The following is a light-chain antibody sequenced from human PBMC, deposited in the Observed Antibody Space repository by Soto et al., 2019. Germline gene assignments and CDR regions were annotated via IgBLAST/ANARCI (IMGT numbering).Light chain of an antibody. CDR3: AGLT. Sequence: EIVLTQSPGTLSLSPGERATLSCRASQSVSSSYLAWYQQKPGQAPRLLIYGASSRATGIPDRFSGSGSGTDFTLTISRLEPEDFAVYYCAGLTVGGGTKVDIK. CDR1: QSVSSSY. CDR2: GAS. V-gene: IGKV3-20*01. J-gene: IGKJ4*01.